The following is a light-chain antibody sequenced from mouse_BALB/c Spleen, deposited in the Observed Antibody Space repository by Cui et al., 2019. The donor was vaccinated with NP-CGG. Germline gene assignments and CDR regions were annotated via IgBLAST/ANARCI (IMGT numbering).Light chain of an antibody. CDR1: IGAVTTSNY. V-gene: IGLV1*01. Sequence: QAVVTQASALTTSPGETVTLTCRSSIGAVTTSNYANWVQEKPDHLFTGLIGGTNNRVPGVPARFSGSLIGDKAALTITGAQTEDEAMYFCALWYSNHWVFGGGTKLTVL. CDR3: ALWYSNHWV. J-gene: IGLJ1*01. CDR2: GTN.